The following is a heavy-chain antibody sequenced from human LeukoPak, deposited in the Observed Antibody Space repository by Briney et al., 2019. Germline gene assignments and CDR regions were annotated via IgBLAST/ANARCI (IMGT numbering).Heavy chain of an antibody. CDR1: GFTFSSYA. D-gene: IGHD3-22*01. V-gene: IGHV3-23*01. CDR3: ARDLYYYDSSGYYLYYFDY. CDR2: LSGGGGGT. J-gene: IGHJ4*02. Sequence: GGSLRLSCAASGFTFSSYAMSWVRQSPGKGLEWVSGLSGGGGGTNYAYLTDYVKGRFSSSRDNSKNTLYLEMNIVRAEDTAVYYCARDLYYYDSSGYYLYYFDYWGQGTLVTVSS.